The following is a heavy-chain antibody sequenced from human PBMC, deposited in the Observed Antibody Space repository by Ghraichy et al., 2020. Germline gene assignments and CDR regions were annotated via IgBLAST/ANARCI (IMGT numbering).Heavy chain of an antibody. CDR2: ISYDGSNK. CDR1: GFTFSSYA. Sequence: GGSLRLSCAASGFTFSSYAMHWVRQAPGKGLEWVAGISYDGSNKYYADSVKGRFTISRDNSKNTLYLQMNSLRAEDTAVYYCAREGYNWNYYDYWGQGTLVTVSS. V-gene: IGHV3-30-3*01. CDR3: AREGYNWNYYDY. J-gene: IGHJ4*02. D-gene: IGHD1-20*01.